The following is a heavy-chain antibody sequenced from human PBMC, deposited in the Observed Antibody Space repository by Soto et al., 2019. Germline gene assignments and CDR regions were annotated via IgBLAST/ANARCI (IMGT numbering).Heavy chain of an antibody. CDR1: GFTFSNAW. J-gene: IGHJ6*02. Sequence: PGGSLRLSCAASGFTFSNAWMNWVRQAPGKGLEWVGRIKSKTDGGTTDYAAPVKGRFTISRDDSKNTLYLQMNSLKTEDTAVYYCTTEGIAAAGPLWAPIYGMDVWGQGTTVTVSS. CDR3: TTEGIAAAGPLWAPIYGMDV. V-gene: IGHV3-15*07. CDR2: IKSKTDGGTT. D-gene: IGHD6-13*01.